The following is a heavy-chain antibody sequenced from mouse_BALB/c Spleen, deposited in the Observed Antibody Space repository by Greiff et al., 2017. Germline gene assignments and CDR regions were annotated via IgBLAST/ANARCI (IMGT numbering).Heavy chain of an antibody. CDR2: ISSGSSTI. J-gene: IGHJ4*01. CDR1: GFTFSSFG. V-gene: IGHV5-17*02. D-gene: IGHD2-2*01. Sequence: EVHLVESGGGLVQPGGSRKLSCAASGFTFSSFGMHWVRQAPEKGLEWVAYISSGSSTIYYADTVKGRFTISRDNPKNTQFLQMTSLRSEDAAMYYCARWLYYAMDYWGQGTSVTVSS. CDR3: ARWLYYAMDY.